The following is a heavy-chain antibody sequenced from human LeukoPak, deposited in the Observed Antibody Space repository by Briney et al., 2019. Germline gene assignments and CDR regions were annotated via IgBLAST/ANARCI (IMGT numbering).Heavy chain of an antibody. Sequence: GGSLRLSCAASGFTFSSYWMHWVRQAPGKGLVWVSRVKSDGSSTSYADSVKGRFTISRDNAKNTLYLQMNSPRAEDTAVYYCARSDWFDPWGQGTLVIVSS. CDR2: VKSDGSST. V-gene: IGHV3-74*01. J-gene: IGHJ5*02. CDR3: ARSDWFDP. CDR1: GFTFSSYW.